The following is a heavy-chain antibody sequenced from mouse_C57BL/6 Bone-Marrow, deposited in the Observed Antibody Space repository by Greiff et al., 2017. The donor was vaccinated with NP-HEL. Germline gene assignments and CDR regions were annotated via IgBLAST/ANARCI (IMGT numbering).Heavy chain of an antibody. CDR3: ARQSSGYGY. V-gene: IGHV1-54*01. J-gene: IGHJ2*01. CDR1: GYAFTNYL. CDR2: INPGSGGT. Sequence: VQLVESGAELVRPGTSVKVSCKASGYAFTNYLIEWVKQRPGQGLEWIGVINPGSGGTNYNEKFKGKATLTADKSSSTAYMQLSSLTSEDSAVYFCARQSSGYGYWGQGTTLTVSS. D-gene: IGHD3-2*02.